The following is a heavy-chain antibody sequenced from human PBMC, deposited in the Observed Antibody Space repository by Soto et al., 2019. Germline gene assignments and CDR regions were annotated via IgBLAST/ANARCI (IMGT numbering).Heavy chain of an antibody. J-gene: IGHJ4*02. CDR2: INHVGGT. Sequence: SETLSLTCAVYGGFLSESYWTWIRQPPGKGLEWIGEINHVGGTNYNPSLKSRVTMSVDSAKNQFSLQLSSVTAADTAVYFCTKYRRTDAEGYSFDYWGQGALVTVSS. V-gene: IGHV4-34*01. CDR3: TKYRRTDAEGYSFDY. D-gene: IGHD2-15*01. CDR1: GGFLSESY.